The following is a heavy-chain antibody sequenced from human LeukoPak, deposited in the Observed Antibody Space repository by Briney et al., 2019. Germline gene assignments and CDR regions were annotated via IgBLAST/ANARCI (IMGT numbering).Heavy chain of an antibody. CDR3: ARSHDHLWGNYPDY. V-gene: IGHV4-4*02. Sequence: SETLSLTCTVSGDSINSLDLWSWVRQPPGKGLEWIGEIHHDGRINYNPSLKSRVTLSVDKSKNQFSLRLNSVTAADTAMYYCARSHDHLWGNYPDYWGQGTLVTVSS. J-gene: IGHJ4*02. CDR2: IHHDGRI. D-gene: IGHD3-16*02. CDR1: GDSINSLDL.